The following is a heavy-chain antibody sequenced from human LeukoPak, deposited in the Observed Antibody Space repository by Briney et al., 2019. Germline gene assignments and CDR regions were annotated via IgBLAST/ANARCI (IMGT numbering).Heavy chain of an antibody. V-gene: IGHV3-53*01. D-gene: IGHD6-13*01. CDR2: IYSGGTT. CDR3: ARAPYSSLYYFDY. CDR1: AFTVSTNF. Sequence: GGSLRLACAASAFTVSTNFMSWVRQAPGKGLEWVSVIYSGGTTYYADSVKGRFTISRDNSKNTLYLQMNALRAEDTAVYYCARAPYSSLYYFDYWGQGTLVTVSS. J-gene: IGHJ4*02.